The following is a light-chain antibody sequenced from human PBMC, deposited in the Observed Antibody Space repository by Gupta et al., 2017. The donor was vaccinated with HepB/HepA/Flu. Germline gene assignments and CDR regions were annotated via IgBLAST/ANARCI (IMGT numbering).Light chain of an antibody. J-gene: IGKJ4*01. CDR3: QQDYNLPWLT. V-gene: IGKV3-7*04. CDR1: QSVSSSY. CDR2: GAS. Sequence: PGERVTLSCRASQSVSSSYLNWYQQKPGQAPRLLIYGASTRATSIPARFSGSGSGTDFTLTISSLQPEDFAVYYCQQDYNLPWLTFGGGTKVEIK.